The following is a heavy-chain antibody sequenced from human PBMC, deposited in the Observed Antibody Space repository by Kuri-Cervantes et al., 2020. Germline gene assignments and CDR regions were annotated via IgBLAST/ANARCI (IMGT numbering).Heavy chain of an antibody. D-gene: IGHD5-18*01. CDR1: GFTFSDYY. CDR2: ISYDGSNK. Sequence: GGSLRLSCAASGFTFSDYYMSWIRQAPGKGLEWVAVISYDGSNKYYADSVKGRFTISRDNSKNTLYLQMNSLRAEDTAVYYCARDVLFGYSYGSYYFDYWGQGTLVTVSS. J-gene: IGHJ4*02. V-gene: IGHV3-30-3*01. CDR3: ARDVLFGYSYGSYYFDY.